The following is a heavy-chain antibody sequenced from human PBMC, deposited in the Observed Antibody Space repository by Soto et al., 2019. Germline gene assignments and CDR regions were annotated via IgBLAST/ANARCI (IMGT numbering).Heavy chain of an antibody. CDR1: GGSISGYY. Sequence: QVQLQESGPGLVKPSETLSLTCTVSGGSISGYYWSWIRQPPGKGLEWIGYISYSGSTRYNPSLKGGVSISGDPSKNQFSLKLSSVTAAVTAVYYCARDRFIVATSNDAFDIWGQGTMVTVSS. CDR3: ARDRFIVATSNDAFDI. CDR2: ISYSGST. V-gene: IGHV4-59*01. J-gene: IGHJ3*02. D-gene: IGHD5-12*01.